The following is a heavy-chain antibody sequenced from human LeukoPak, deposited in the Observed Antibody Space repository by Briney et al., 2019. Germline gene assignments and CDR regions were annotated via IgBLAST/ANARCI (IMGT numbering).Heavy chain of an antibody. CDR1: GLTFSSYW. D-gene: IGHD6-19*01. Sequence: GGSLTLSCAASGLTFSSYWRSWVRQAPGKGLEWVANIKQGGSEKYYVDSVKGRFTISRDNAKNSLHLQMNSLRAEDTAVYYCASLYSSGWYYWGQGTLVTVSS. J-gene: IGHJ4*02. V-gene: IGHV3-7*01. CDR2: IKQGGSEK. CDR3: ASLYSSGWYY.